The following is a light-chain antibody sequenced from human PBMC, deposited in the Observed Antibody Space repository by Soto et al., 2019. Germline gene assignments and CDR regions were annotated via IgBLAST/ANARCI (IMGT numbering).Light chain of an antibody. CDR3: QQSGR. Sequence: DIVLTQSPGTLSLSPGERATLSCRASQSVSSGYLAWYQQKPGQAPRLLIYGASSRATGIPDRFSGCGSGTDFYLTISRLDPEGFSVYYCQQSGRFGQGTQVEI. CDR2: GAS. J-gene: IGKJ1*01. V-gene: IGKV3-20*01. CDR1: QSVSSGY.